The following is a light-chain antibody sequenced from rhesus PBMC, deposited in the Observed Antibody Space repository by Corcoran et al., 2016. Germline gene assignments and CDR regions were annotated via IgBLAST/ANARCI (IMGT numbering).Light chain of an antibody. CDR2: FAS. CDR1: QGISSY. CDR3: LQHNSYPYS. Sequence: DIQMTQSPSSLSASVGDTVTITCRASQGISSYLNWFQKKPGKAPKLLIYFASSLERGVPSRFSGSGSGTDFTLTISSLQPEDFAAYYCLQHNSYPYSFGQGTKVEIK. V-gene: IGKV1-28*03. J-gene: IGKJ2*01.